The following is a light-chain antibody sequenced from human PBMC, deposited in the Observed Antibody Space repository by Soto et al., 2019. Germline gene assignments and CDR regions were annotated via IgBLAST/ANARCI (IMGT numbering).Light chain of an antibody. Sequence: QSVLTLPPSVSGAPRQRVSIACSGATSNIGNNAVNWYQQLPGKAPKLLIYFDDLMPSGVSDRFSGSKSGTSASLAISGLQSEDEADYYCAAWDDSLNVVLFGGGTKVTVL. CDR2: FDD. V-gene: IGLV1-36*01. J-gene: IGLJ2*01. CDR1: TSNIGNNA. CDR3: AAWDDSLNVVL.